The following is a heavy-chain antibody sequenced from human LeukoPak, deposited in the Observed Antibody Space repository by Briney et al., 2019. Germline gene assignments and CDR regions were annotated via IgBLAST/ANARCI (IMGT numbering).Heavy chain of an antibody. D-gene: IGHD3-22*01. V-gene: IGHV3-30*02. Sequence: PGGSLRLSCAASGLTFDDHGMSWVRQAPGKGLEWVAFIRYDGSNKYYADSVKGRFTISRDNSKNTLYLQMNSLRAEDTAVYYCAKDGDSSGSNWFDPWGQGTLVTVSS. CDR1: GLTFDDHG. CDR3: AKDGDSSGSNWFDP. J-gene: IGHJ5*02. CDR2: IRYDGSNK.